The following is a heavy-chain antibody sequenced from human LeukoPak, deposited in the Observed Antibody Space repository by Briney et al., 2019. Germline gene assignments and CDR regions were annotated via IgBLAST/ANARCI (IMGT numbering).Heavy chain of an antibody. CDR3: ASEVVTSIEYFQH. V-gene: IGHV4-59*12. J-gene: IGHJ1*01. CDR1: GGSISSYY. CDR2: IYYSGST. D-gene: IGHD2-21*02. Sequence: SETLSLTCTVSGGSISSYYWSWIRQPPGKGLEWIGYIYYSGSTNYNPSLKSRVTISVDRSKNQFSLKLSSVTAADTAVYYCASEVVTSIEYFQHWGQGTLVTVSS.